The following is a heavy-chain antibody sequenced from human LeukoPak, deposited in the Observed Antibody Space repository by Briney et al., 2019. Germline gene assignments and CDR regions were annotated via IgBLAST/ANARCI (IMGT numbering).Heavy chain of an antibody. Sequence: GGSLRLSCTASGFKFNTKWITWVRQAPGKGLEWVANINQDGSARYHGDSVKGRFTISRDNVKNSLFLEMTSLRPEDTAVYYCADPPSDFWGQGTLVAVSS. CDR2: INQDGSAR. CDR3: ADPPSDF. CDR1: GFKFNTKW. V-gene: IGHV3-7*01. J-gene: IGHJ4*02.